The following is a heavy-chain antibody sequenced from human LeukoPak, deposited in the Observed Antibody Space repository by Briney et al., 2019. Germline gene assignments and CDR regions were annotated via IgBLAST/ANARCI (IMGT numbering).Heavy chain of an antibody. Sequence: SXTLSLTCSVSGGSISSYYWSWIRQPAGKGLEWIGRIYSSGSTNYNPSLKSRVTMSVDTSKNQFSLKLSSVTAADTAVYYCAGTAYHYFDYWGQGTLVTVSS. J-gene: IGHJ4*02. V-gene: IGHV4-4*07. D-gene: IGHD3-16*01. CDR2: IYSSGST. CDR3: AGTAYHYFDY. CDR1: GGSISSYY.